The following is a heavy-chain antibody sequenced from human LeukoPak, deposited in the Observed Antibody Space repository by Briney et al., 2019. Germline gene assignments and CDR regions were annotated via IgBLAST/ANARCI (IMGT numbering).Heavy chain of an antibody. D-gene: IGHD6-13*01. J-gene: IGHJ5*02. CDR1: GYTFTSYG. V-gene: IGHV1-18*01. CDR2: ISAYNGNT. Sequence: ASVKVSCKASGYTFTSYGISWVRQAPGQGLEWMGWISAYNGNTNYAQKLRGRVTMTTDTSTSTAYMELRSLRSDDTAVYYCASVASSSWSNNWFDPWGQGTLVTVSS. CDR3: ASVASSSWSNNWFDP.